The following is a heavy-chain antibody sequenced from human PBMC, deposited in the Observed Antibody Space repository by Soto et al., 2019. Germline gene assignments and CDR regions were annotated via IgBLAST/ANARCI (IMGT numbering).Heavy chain of an antibody. CDR3: ARGPSLTSYDRSTLGRNYYMDV. CDR2: INSDGSST. D-gene: IGHD3-3*01. CDR1: GFTFSSYW. J-gene: IGHJ6*03. Sequence: PGGSLRLSCAASGFTFSSYWMHWVRQAPGKGLVWVSRINSDGSSTSYADSVKGRFTISRDNAKNTLYLQMNSLRAEDTAVYYCARGPSLTSYDRSTLGRNYYMDVWGKGTTVTVSS. V-gene: IGHV3-74*01.